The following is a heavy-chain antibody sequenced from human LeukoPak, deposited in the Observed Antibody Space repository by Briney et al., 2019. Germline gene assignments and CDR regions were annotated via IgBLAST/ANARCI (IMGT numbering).Heavy chain of an antibody. J-gene: IGHJ6*03. Sequence: PSETLSLTCAVYGGSFSGYYWSWIRQAPGKGLEWIGEINHSGSTNYNPSLKSRVTISVDTSKNQFSLKLSSVTAADTAVYYCARYYYDSSGYYPTYYYYYMDVWGKGTTVTISS. CDR3: ARYYYDSSGYYPTYYYYYMDV. CDR1: GGSFSGYY. V-gene: IGHV4-34*01. CDR2: INHSGST. D-gene: IGHD3-22*01.